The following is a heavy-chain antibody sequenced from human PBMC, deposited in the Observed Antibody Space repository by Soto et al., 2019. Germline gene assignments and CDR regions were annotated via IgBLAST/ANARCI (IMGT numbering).Heavy chain of an antibody. CDR2: IRSKAYGGTT. Sequence: GSLRLSCTASGFTFGDYSMSWFRQAPGKGLEWVGFIRSKAYGGTTEYAASVKGRFTISRDDSKSIAYLQMNSLKTEDTAVYYCTRDERYCSSTSCYFADDWGQGTLVTVSS. V-gene: IGHV3-49*03. J-gene: IGHJ4*02. CDR1: GFTFGDYS. CDR3: TRDERYCSSTSCYFADD. D-gene: IGHD2-2*01.